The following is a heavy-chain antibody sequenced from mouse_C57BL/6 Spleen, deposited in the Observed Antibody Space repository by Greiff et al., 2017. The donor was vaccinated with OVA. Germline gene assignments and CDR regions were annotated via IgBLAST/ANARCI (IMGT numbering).Heavy chain of an antibody. CDR1: GFTFSSYG. CDR3: ARDGAMDY. Sequence: DVMLVESGGDLVKPGGSLKLSCAASGFTFSSYGMSWVRQTPDKRLEWVATISSGGSYTYYPDSVKGRFTISRDNAKNTLYLQMSSLKAYDTAMYYCARDGAMDYWGQGTSVTVSS. CDR2: ISSGGSYT. J-gene: IGHJ4*01. V-gene: IGHV5-6*02.